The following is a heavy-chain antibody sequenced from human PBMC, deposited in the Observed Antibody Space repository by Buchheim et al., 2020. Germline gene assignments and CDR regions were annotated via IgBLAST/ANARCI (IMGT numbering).Heavy chain of an antibody. J-gene: IGHJ4*02. CDR2: IYYSGST. D-gene: IGHD3-3*01. Sequence: QVQLQESGPGLVKPSETLSLTCTVSGGSISSYYWSWIRQPPGKGLEWIGYIYYSGSTNYNPSLKSRVTITVDTSKNQFSLKLSSVTAADTAVYYCARVGYDFWSGYYTGGLDYWGQGTL. V-gene: IGHV4-59*01. CDR3: ARVGYDFWSGYYTGGLDY. CDR1: GGSISSYY.